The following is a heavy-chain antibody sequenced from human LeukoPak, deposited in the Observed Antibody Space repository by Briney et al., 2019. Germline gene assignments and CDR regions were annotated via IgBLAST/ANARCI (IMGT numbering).Heavy chain of an antibody. V-gene: IGHV3-53*01. Sequence: GGSLRLSCAASGFTVINYYMSWVRQAPGKGLDWVSIIYTGVNTYYTDSVKCRFTVSRDSSKNTLYLQMNGLRAEDTAMYYCARDLNYWGQGTLVTVSS. CDR2: IYTGVNT. J-gene: IGHJ4*02. CDR3: ARDLNY. CDR1: GFTVINYY.